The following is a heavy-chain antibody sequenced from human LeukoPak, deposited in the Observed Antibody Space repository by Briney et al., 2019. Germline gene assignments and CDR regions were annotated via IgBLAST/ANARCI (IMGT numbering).Heavy chain of an antibody. CDR2: IRIKAYGGTT. V-gene: IGHV3-49*04. J-gene: IGHJ6*02. Sequence: PGRSLRLSCTASGFTFGDHAMSWVRQAPGKGLEWVGFIRIKAYGGTTEYAASVKGRFTISRDDSKSIAYLQMNSLKTEDTAVYYCSRGPIQLWLHNAMDVWGQGTTVTVSS. CDR1: GFTFGDHA. CDR3: SRGPIQLWLHNAMDV. D-gene: IGHD5-18*01.